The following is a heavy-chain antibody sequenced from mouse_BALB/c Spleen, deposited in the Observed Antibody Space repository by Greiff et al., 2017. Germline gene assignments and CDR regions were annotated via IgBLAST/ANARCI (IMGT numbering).Heavy chain of an antibody. V-gene: IGHV1-9*01. D-gene: IGHD2-1*01. CDR3: ARDRYGKIAMDY. CDR1: GYTFSSYW. CDR2: ILPGSGST. J-gene: IGHJ4*01. Sequence: QVQLQQSGAELMKPGASVKISCKATGYTFSSYWIEWVKQRPGHGLESIGEILPGSGSTNYNEKFKGKATFTADTSSNTAYMQLSSLTSEDSAVYYCARDRYGKIAMDYWGQGTSVTVSS.